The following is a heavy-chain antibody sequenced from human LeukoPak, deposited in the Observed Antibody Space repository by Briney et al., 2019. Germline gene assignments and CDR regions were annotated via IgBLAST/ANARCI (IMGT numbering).Heavy chain of an antibody. CDR1: GFTFSACE. V-gene: IGHV3-48*03. J-gene: IGHJ3*02. CDR2: ISRSGSTR. CDR3: ARVATMVRVPLDALDI. Sequence: GANLRLSCAISGFTFSACELTWVRQAPGKGLEWVAYISRSGSTRYYADSVKGRFTISRDNAKNSLYLQMNSLRAEDTAVYYCARVATMVRVPLDALDIWGQGTMVSVPS. D-gene: IGHD3-10*01.